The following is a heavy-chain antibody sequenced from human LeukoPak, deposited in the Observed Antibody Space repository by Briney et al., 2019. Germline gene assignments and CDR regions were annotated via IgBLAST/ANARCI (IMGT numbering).Heavy chain of an antibody. D-gene: IGHD1-26*01. CDR2: ISYDGSNK. J-gene: IGHJ6*03. CDR1: GFTFSSYA. V-gene: IGHV3-30*04. CDR3: ARDPYSGSYGIYSYYLMDV. Sequence: GGSLRLSCAASGFTFSSYAIRWVRQAPGKGLEWVAAISYDGSNKYYADSVKGRFPISRDNSKNTLYLQMNSLRGEETAVYYCARDPYSGSYGIYSYYLMDVWGKGTTVTISS.